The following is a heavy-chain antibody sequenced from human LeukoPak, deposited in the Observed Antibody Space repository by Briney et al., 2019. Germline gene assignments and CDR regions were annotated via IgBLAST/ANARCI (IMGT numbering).Heavy chain of an antibody. CDR1: GGSISSDTYY. CDR2: IYYSGST. CDR3: ARRVRMVRGVNRFDY. Sequence: SETLSLTCIVSGGSISSDTYYWGWLRQPPGKGLEWIGSIYYSGSTYYNPSLKSRVTISVDTSKNQFSLKLSSVTAADTAVYYCARRVRMVRGVNRFDYWGQGTLVTVSS. V-gene: IGHV4-39*07. J-gene: IGHJ4*02. D-gene: IGHD3-10*01.